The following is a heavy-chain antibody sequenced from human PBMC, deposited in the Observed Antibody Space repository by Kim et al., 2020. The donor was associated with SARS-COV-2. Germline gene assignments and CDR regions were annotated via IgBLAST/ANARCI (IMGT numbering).Heavy chain of an antibody. Sequence: TYYADSVKGRFTIARDNAKNTLYLQMNSLRAEDTAVYYCERDRYNQGFDYWGQGTLVTVSS. CDR3: ERDRYNQGFDY. V-gene: IGHV3-53*01. D-gene: IGHD1-20*01. J-gene: IGHJ4*02. CDR2: T.